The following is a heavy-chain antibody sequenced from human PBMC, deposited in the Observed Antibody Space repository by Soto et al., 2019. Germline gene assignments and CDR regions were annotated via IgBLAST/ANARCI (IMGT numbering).Heavy chain of an antibody. CDR2: ISAYNGNT. J-gene: IGHJ5*02. CDR3: ARDLAVAGIGGNWFDP. V-gene: IGHV1-18*04. Sequence: ASRKVSCKASGYTFTSYGISWVRQAPGQGLEWMGWISAYNGNTNYAQKLQGRVTMTTDTSTSTAYMELRSLRSDDTAVYYCARDLAVAGIGGNWFDPWGQGTLVTVSS. CDR1: GYTFTSYG. D-gene: IGHD6-19*01.